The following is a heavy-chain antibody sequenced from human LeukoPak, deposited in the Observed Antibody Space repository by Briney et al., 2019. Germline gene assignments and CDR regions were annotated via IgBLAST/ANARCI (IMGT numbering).Heavy chain of an antibody. V-gene: IGHV3-30*04. D-gene: IGHD3-3*01. CDR3: ARDRGRFGVVIIGEFDY. Sequence: GSLRLSCAASGFTFSNYAMLWVRQAPGKGLEWVAVISYDGSNKYYADSVKGRFTISRDNAKNPLYLQMNSLRAEDTAVYYCARDRGRFGVVIIGEFDYWGQGTLVTVSS. CDR1: GFTFSNYA. CDR2: ISYDGSNK. J-gene: IGHJ4*02.